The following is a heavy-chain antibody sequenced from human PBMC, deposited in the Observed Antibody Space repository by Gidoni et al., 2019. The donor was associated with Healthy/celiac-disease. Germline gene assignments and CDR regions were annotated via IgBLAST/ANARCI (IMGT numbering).Heavy chain of an antibody. CDR2: INSDGSST. J-gene: IGHJ4*02. CDR1: GFTFSSHW. V-gene: IGHV3-74*01. CDR3: ARRPADCSGGSCYNGLDY. D-gene: IGHD2-15*01. Sequence: EVQLVESGGGLVQPGGSLRLSCAASGFTFSSHWLHWVRQAPGKGLVWVSRINSDGSSTSYADSVKGRFTISRDNAKNTLYLQMNSLRAEDTAVYYCARRPADCSGGSCYNGLDYWGQGTLVTVSS.